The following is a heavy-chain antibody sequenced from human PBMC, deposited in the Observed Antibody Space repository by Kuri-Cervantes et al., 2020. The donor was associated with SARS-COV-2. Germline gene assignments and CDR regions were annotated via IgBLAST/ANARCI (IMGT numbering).Heavy chain of an antibody. J-gene: IGHJ4*02. CDR1: GGTFSSYA. Sequence: SSVKVSCKASGGTFSSYAISWVRQAPGQGLEWMGGIIPVIGIPNYAQKFQGRVTITADASTSTVYMDLGSLKSEDTAVYYCATMGGQDWGQGSLVTVSS. CDR2: IIPVIGIP. CDR3: ATMGGQD. D-gene: IGHD2-8*01. V-gene: IGHV1-69*10.